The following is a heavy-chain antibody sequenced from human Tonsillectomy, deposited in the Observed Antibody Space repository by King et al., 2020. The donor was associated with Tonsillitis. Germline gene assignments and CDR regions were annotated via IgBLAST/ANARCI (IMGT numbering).Heavy chain of an antibody. J-gene: IGHJ4*02. CDR1: GFTFSSYG. Sequence: QLVQSGGGVVQPGRSLRLSCAASGFTFSSYGMHWVRQASGKGLEWVAVIWYDGRNKDYEDSVKGRFTISRDNSKNTLYLQMNSLRAEDTAVSYCARDSDQFYYDSSGPFDYWGQGTLVTVSS. CDR3: ARDSDQFYYDSSGPFDY. D-gene: IGHD3-22*01. V-gene: IGHV3-33*08. CDR2: IWYDGRNK.